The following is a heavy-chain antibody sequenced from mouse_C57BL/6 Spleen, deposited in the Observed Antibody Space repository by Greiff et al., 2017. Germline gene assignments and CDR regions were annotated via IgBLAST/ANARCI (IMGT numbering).Heavy chain of an antibody. J-gene: IGHJ2*01. Sequence: VQLLQSGAELVRPGASVTLSCKASGYTFTDYEMHWVKQTPVHGLEWIGAIDPETGGTAYNQKFKGQAILTADKAASTADMELRSLTSEDSSVYYCTRKEQYYFDYGGQGTTLTVSS. D-gene: IGHD6-1*01. CDR3: TRKEQYYFDY. CDR2: IDPETGGT. CDR1: GYTFTDYE. V-gene: IGHV1-15*01.